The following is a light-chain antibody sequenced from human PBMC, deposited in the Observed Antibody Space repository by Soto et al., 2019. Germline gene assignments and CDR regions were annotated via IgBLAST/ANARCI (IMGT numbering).Light chain of an antibody. Sequence: DIQLPQSPFTLSLSVGERVTLTCRACQTISRWLAWYQQKPGKAPKLLIYKASTLKSGVPSRFSGSGSGTEFTLTISSLQPDDFATYYCQHYNSYSEAFGQGTKVDI. V-gene: IGKV1-5*03. J-gene: IGKJ1*01. CDR1: QTISRW. CDR2: KAS. CDR3: QHYNSYSEA.